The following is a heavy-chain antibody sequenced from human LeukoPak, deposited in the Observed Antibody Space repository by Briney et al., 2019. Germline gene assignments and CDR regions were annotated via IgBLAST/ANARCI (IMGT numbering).Heavy chain of an antibody. CDR3: ASCIAAAGTCWFDP. V-gene: IGHV1-69*06. J-gene: IGHJ5*02. Sequence: SVKVSCKASGGTFSSYAISWVRQAPGQGLEWMGGIIPIFGTANYAQKFQGRVTITADKSTSTAYMELSSLRSDDTAVYYCASCIAAAGTCWFDPWGQGTLVTVSS. D-gene: IGHD6-13*01. CDR1: GGTFSSYA. CDR2: IIPIFGTA.